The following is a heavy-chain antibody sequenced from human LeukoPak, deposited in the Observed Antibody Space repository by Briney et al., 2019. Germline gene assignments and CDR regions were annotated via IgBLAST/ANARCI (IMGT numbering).Heavy chain of an antibody. V-gene: IGHV3-23*01. CDR2: ISGSGGST. J-gene: IGHJ4*02. CDR3: AKDQARWYDILTGYYGPFDY. D-gene: IGHD3-9*01. Sequence: GGSLRLSCAASGFTFSSYAMSWVRQAPGKGLEWVSTISGSGGSTYYADSVKGRFTISRDNSKSTLYLQMNSLRAEDTAVYYCAKDQARWYDILTGYYGPFDYWGQGTLVTVSS. CDR1: GFTFSSYA.